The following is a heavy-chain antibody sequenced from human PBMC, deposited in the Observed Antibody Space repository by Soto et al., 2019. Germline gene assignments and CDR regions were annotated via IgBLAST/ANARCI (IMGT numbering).Heavy chain of an antibody. Sequence: ETLSLTCTVPGGSVNIGTYYWSWIRQPPGKGLEWIGFIHYSGSTNYNPSLKGRVTISVDTSKNQFSLKLSSVTAADTAVYYCARPHGGSSGWDNWFDPWGQGTLVTVSS. V-gene: IGHV4-61*01. J-gene: IGHJ5*02. CDR1: GGSVNIGTYY. CDR3: ARPHGGSSGWDNWFDP. D-gene: IGHD6-25*01. CDR2: IHYSGST.